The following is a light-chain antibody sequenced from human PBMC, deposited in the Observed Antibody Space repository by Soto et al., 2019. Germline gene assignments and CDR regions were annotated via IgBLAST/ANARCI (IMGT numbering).Light chain of an antibody. V-gene: IGKV3D-20*01. Sequence: IVLTQSPATLSLSPGERATLSCGASQSLSSRYLAWYQQKPGLAPRLLIYDASTRPTGIPARFSGSGSGTDFTLTITSLVPEDFAVYYCQQYSSSPRTFGQGTRLEIK. CDR1: QSLSSRY. J-gene: IGKJ5*01. CDR3: QQYSSSPRT. CDR2: DAS.